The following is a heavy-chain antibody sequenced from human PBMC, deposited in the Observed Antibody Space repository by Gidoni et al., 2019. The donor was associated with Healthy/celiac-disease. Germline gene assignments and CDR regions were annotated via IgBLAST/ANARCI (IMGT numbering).Heavy chain of an antibody. D-gene: IGHD4-17*01. J-gene: IGHJ4*02. Sequence: QVQLQDSGPGLVKPSQTLSLTCTVSGGSISSGGYYWSWIRQHPGKGLEWIGYIYYSGSTYYNPSLKSRVTISVDTSKNQFSLKLSSVTAADTAVYYCRAIPIDYGENYFDYWGQGTLVTVSS. CDR1: GGSISSGGYY. CDR2: IYYSGST. V-gene: IGHV4-31*03. CDR3: RAIPIDYGENYFDY.